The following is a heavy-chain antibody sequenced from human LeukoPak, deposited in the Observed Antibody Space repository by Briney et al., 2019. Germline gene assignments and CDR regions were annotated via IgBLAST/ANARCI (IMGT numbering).Heavy chain of an antibody. CDR2: IYYSGST. D-gene: IGHD6-6*01. V-gene: IGHV4-59*01. CDR3: ARTLSEYSSSSLGY. Sequence: SETLSLTCTVSGGSISIYYWSWIRQPPGKGLEWLGYIYYSGSTNYNPSLKSRVTISVDTSKNQFSLKLSSVTAADTAVYYCARTLSEYSSSSLGYWGQGTLVTVSS. J-gene: IGHJ4*02. CDR1: GGSISIYY.